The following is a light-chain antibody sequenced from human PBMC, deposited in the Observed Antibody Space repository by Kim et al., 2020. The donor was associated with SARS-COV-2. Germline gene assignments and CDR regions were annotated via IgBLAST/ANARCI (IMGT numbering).Light chain of an antibody. Sequence: QPASISYWSCLSLLNSDGNTYLYLLHHNPGQSPRRLIYQVSKRDSWVADRFSGSGSGTDFALKTSGVEAHDVGVYYCLQGTHCPKTFGQGSKLEI. CDR3: LQGTHCPKT. V-gene: IGKV2-30*01. CDR2: QVS. J-gene: IGKJ2*01. CDR1: LSLLNSDGNTY.